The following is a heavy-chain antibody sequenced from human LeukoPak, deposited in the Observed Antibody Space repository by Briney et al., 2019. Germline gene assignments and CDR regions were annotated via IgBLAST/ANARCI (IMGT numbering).Heavy chain of an antibody. CDR3: AIYGSGSHKGYLDY. CDR2: ISGSGGST. CDR1: GFTFSSYA. J-gene: IGHJ4*02. Sequence: GGSLRPSCAASGFTFSSYAMSWVRQAPGKGLEWVSAISGSGGSTYYADSVKGRFTISRDNSKNTLYLQMNSLRAEDTAVYYCAIYGSGSHKGYLDYWGQGTLVTVSS. D-gene: IGHD3-10*01. V-gene: IGHV3-23*01.